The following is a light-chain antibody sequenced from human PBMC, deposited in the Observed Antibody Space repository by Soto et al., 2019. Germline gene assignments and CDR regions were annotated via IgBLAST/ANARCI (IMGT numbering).Light chain of an antibody. CDR2: DAS. CDR1: QDVSNY. J-gene: IGKJ4*01. V-gene: IGKV1-33*01. CDR3: QQYDNLGLT. Sequence: DIQMTQSPSSLSASLGDRVTITCQASQDVSNYLNWYQQKPGKAPKLLIYDASNLETGVPSRFSGSGSGTDFTFTISSLQPEDIATYYCQQYDNLGLTFGGGTKVDIK.